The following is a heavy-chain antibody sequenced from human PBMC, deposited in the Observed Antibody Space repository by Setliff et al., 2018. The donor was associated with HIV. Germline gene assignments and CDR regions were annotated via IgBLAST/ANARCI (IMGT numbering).Heavy chain of an antibody. CDR2: ISVDKGDT. CDR1: GYTFINYG. CDR3: ARARIEGGTDAFDI. J-gene: IGHJ3*02. Sequence: ASVKVSCKASGYTFINYGITWVRQAPGQGLEWMGWISVDKGDTNNAQKVQGRVIMTTDTSTSTAYMELRSLRSDDTAVYYCARARIEGGTDAFDIWGQGTMVTVSS. V-gene: IGHV1-18*01. D-gene: IGHD1-26*01.